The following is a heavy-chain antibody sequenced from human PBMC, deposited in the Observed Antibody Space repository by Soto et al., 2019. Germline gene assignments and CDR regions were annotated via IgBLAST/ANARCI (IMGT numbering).Heavy chain of an antibody. CDR3: ARGEADFWSGYLEYYFDY. CDR1: GYTFTGYY. D-gene: IGHD3-3*01. J-gene: IGHJ4*02. CDR2: INPNSGGT. V-gene: IGHV1-2*04. Sequence: QVQLVQSGAEVKKPGASVKVSCKASGYTFTGYYMHWVRQAPGQGREWMGWINPNSGGTNYAQKFQGWVTMTRDTSISTAYMELSRLRSDDTAVYYCARGEADFWSGYLEYYFDYWCQGTLVTVSS.